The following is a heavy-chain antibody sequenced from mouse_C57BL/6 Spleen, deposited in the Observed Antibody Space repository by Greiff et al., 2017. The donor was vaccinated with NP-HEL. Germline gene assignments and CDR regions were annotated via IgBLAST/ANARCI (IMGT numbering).Heavy chain of an antibody. Sequence: VQLQQSGPELVKPGASVKISCKASGYTFTDYYMNWVKQSHGKSLEWIGDINPNNGGTSYNQKFKGKATLTVDKSSSTAYMELRSLTSEDSAVYYCAREGLLLRRGFAYWGQGTLVTVSA. CDR1: GYTFTDYY. CDR3: AREGLLLRRGFAY. CDR2: INPNNGGT. J-gene: IGHJ3*01. D-gene: IGHD1-1*01. V-gene: IGHV1-26*01.